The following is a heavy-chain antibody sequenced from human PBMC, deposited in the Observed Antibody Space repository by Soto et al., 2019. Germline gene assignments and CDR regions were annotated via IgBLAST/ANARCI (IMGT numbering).Heavy chain of an antibody. D-gene: IGHD5-18*01. V-gene: IGHV1-46*01. CDR3: ARVGGYSYGGVDY. CDR1: GYTFTSYY. Sequence: QVQLVQSGAEVYKPGASVKVYYKASGYTFTSYYMHWVRQAPGQGLEWMGIINPSGGSTTYAQKFQGRVTMTRDTSTSTVYMELSSLRSEDTAVYYCARVGGYSYGGVDYWGQGTLVTVST. J-gene: IGHJ4*02. CDR2: INPSGGST.